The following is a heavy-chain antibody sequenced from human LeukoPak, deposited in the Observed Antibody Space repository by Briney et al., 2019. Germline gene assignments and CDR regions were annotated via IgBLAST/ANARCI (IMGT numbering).Heavy chain of an antibody. V-gene: IGHV4-30-4*03. D-gene: IGHD6-13*01. CDR3: SQQLVRGPPY. J-gene: IGHJ4*02. CDR1: GGSIISGDYY. Sequence: SQTLSLTCTVSGGSIISGDYYWSWIRQPPGKGLEWIGEINHSGSTNYNPSLKSRVTISVDTSKNQFSLKLSSVTAADTAVYYCSQQLVRGPPYWGQGTLVTVSS. CDR2: INHSGST.